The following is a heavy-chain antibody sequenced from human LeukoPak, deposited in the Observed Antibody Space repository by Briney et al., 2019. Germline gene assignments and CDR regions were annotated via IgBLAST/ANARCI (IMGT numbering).Heavy chain of an antibody. Sequence: GGSLRLSCAASGFTFSSYSMNWVRQAPGKGLEWVSSISSSSSYIYYADSVKGRFTISRDNAKNSLYLQMNGLRAEDTAVYYCARVGQLGDFDYWGQGTLVTVSS. CDR2: ISSSSSYI. CDR3: ARVGQLGDFDY. D-gene: IGHD2-2*01. V-gene: IGHV3-21*01. J-gene: IGHJ4*02. CDR1: GFTFSSYS.